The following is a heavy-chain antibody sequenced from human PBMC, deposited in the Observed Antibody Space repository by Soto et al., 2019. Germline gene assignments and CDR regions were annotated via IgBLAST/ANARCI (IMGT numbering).Heavy chain of an antibody. Sequence: QITLNESGPTLVKPTQTLTLTCTFSGFSLSTRDVGVGWIRQPPGEALEWLGVVYWDDSKTYSPSLESRRTIPKDTSKNQVVLRMTKMDPVDTATYYCAHCRGGVASFWGQGTLVTVSS. V-gene: IGHV2-5*02. CDR3: AHCRGGVASF. CDR2: VYWDDSK. CDR1: GFSLSTRDVG. D-gene: IGHD2-2*01. J-gene: IGHJ4*02.